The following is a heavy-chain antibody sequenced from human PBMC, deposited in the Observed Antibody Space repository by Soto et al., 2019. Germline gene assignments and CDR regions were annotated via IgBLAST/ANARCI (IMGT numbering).Heavy chain of an antibody. CDR1: GFTFSGSA. Sequence: GGSLRLSCAASGFTFSGSAMHWVRRASGKGLEWVGRIRSKANSYATAYAASVKGRFTISRDDSKNTAYLQMNSLKTEDTAVYYCTRPQYSSSSVDYWGQGTLVTVSS. CDR3: TRPQYSSSSVDY. J-gene: IGHJ4*02. V-gene: IGHV3-73*01. CDR2: IRSKANSYAT. D-gene: IGHD6-13*01.